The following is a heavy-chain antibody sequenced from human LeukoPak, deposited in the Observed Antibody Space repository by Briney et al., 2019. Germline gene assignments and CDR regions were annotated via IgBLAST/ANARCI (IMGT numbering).Heavy chain of an antibody. CDR2: ISSSSNYI. CDR1: GFTFTSYS. V-gene: IGHV3-21*01. Sequence: PGGSLRLSCAASGFTFTSYSMNWVRQAPGKGLEWVSSISSSSNYIYYADSVKGRLTISRDNAKNSLYLQLNSLRAEDTAVYYCAREPGDSSGWSEWGQGILVTVSS. CDR3: AREPGDSSGWSE. J-gene: IGHJ4*02. D-gene: IGHD6-19*01.